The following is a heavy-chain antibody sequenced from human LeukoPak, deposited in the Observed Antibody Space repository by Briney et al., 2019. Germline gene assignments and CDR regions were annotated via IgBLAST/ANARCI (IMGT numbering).Heavy chain of an antibody. CDR1: AFTFSSYA. CDR2: ISGSGGST. Sequence: GGSLRLSCAASAFTFSSYAMTWVRQAPGKGLEWVSAISGSGGSTYYADSVKGRFTISRDNSKNTLYLQMNSLRAEDTAVYYCAKDWDYYDSSGYSHSEYYFDYWGQGTLVTVSS. V-gene: IGHV3-23*01. J-gene: IGHJ4*02. CDR3: AKDWDYYDSSGYSHSEYYFDY. D-gene: IGHD3-22*01.